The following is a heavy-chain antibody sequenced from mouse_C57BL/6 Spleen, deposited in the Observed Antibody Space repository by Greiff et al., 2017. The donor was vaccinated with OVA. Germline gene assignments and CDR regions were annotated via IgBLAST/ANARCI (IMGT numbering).Heavy chain of an antibody. V-gene: IGHV1-26*01. CDR3: ARRSSGYDYAMDY. J-gene: IGHJ4*01. D-gene: IGHD3-2*02. CDR2: INPNNGGT. Sequence: EVQLQQSGPELVKPGASVKISCKASGYTFTDYYMNWVKQSHGKSLEWIGDINPNNGGTSYNQKFKGKATLTVDKSSSTAYMELRSLTSEDSAVYYCARRSSGYDYAMDYWGQGTSVTVSS. CDR1: GYTFTDYY.